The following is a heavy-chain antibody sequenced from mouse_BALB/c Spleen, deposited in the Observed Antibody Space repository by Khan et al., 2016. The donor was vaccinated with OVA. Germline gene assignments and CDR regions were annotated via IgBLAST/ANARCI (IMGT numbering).Heavy chain of an antibody. J-gene: IGHJ3*01. V-gene: IGHV1S135*01. D-gene: IGHD3-3*01. Sequence: VQLQQSGPELMKPGASVNISCKASGYSFTSYYIHWVKQSHGKSLEWIGYIDPLNGGTDYNQKFKGKATLTVDKSSNTAYMHLSSLPSEDSAVYFCARGTFDYWGQGTLVTVSA. CDR1: GYSFTSYY. CDR2: IDPLNGGT. CDR3: ARGTFDY.